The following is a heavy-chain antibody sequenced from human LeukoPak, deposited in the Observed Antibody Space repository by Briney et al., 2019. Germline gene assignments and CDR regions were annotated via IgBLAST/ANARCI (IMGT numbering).Heavy chain of an antibody. CDR2: ISAGGRTT. J-gene: IGHJ4*02. CDR1: GLTFSNLK. CDR3: ASWAGNTQSDSWSGPFDY. V-gene: IGHV3-48*03. D-gene: IGHD3-3*01. Sequence: GGSLRLSCAVSGLTFSNLKMNWVRQAPGKGLEWVSYISAGGRTTFYADSVTGRFTISRDKAKNSLYLQMSSLGVEDTAVYYCASWAGNTQSDSWSGPFDYWGQGSLVTVSS.